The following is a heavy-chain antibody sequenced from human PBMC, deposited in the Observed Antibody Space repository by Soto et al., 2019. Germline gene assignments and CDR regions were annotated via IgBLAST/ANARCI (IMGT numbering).Heavy chain of an antibody. V-gene: IGHV3-23*01. Sequence: EVQLLESGGGLVQPGGSLRLSCAASGFTFSSYAMSWVRQAPVKGLEWVSGISGSGGNTYYADSVKGRFTFSRDNSQKTLYLQMNSLTAEDTAVYYCAKAPKGNYYYGMDVWGQWTTVTVSS. CDR1: GFTFSSYA. CDR2: ISGSGGNT. CDR3: AKAPKGNYYYGMDV. D-gene: IGHD6-13*01. J-gene: IGHJ6*02.